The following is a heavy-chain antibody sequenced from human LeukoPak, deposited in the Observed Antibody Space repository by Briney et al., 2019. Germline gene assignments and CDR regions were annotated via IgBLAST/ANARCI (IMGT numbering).Heavy chain of an antibody. Sequence: GGSLRLSCAASGFTFSSYSMNWVRQAPGKGLEWVSSISSSSSYIYYADSVKCRFTISRDNAKNSLYLQMNSLRAEDTAVYYCARDALGALGYWGQGTLVTVSS. CDR2: ISSSSSYI. D-gene: IGHD3-16*01. CDR3: ARDALGALGY. V-gene: IGHV3-21*01. J-gene: IGHJ4*02. CDR1: GFTFSSYS.